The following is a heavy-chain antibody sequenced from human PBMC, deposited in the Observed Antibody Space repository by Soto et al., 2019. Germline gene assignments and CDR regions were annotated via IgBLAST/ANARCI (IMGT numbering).Heavy chain of an antibody. CDR3: AKDSGWFGEFEYFDY. D-gene: IGHD3-10*01. CDR2: ISGSGGST. V-gene: IGHV3-23*01. Sequence: GGSLRLSCAASGFTFSSYAMSWVRQAPGKGLEWVSAISGSGGSTYYADSVKGRFTISRDNSKNTLYLQMNSLRAEDTAVYYCAKDSGWFGEFEYFDYWGQGTLVTVSS. CDR1: GFTFSSYA. J-gene: IGHJ4*02.